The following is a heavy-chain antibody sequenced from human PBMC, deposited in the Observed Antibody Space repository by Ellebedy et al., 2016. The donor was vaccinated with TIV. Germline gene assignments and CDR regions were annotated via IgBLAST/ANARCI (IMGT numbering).Heavy chain of an antibody. V-gene: IGHV4-39*01. CDR1: GGSLSSSSSY. J-gene: IGHJ5*02. CDR2: IYYSGTT. D-gene: IGHD3-10*01. CDR3: ARWFGELLYVRWFDP. Sequence: SETLSLTCTVSGGSLSSSSSYWGWIRQPPGKGLEWIGSIYYSGTTDYNPSLESRVTISADTSKNQFSLRLSSVTAADTAVYYCARWFGELLYVRWFDPWGQGTLVTVSS.